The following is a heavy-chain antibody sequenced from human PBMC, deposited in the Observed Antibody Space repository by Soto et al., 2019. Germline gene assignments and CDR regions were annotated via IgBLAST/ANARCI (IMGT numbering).Heavy chain of an antibody. Sequence: ASVKVSCKASGDTLTEFSIHRVRQAPGKGLEWMGGFDPADAETIYAQKFQGRVTMTEDTSTDTAYMELSSLRSDDTAVYYCATSKVDTWSSYYSSYRIVWGQANKATVSS. V-gene: IGHV1-24*01. J-gene: IGHJ4*02. D-gene: IGHD2-15*01. CDR1: GDTLTEFS. CDR3: ATSKVDTWSSYYSSYRIV. CDR2: FDPADAET.